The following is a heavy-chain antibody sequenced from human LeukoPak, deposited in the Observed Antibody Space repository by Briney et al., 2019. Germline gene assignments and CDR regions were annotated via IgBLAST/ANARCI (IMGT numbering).Heavy chain of an antibody. CDR2: IYTSESP. J-gene: IGHJ4*02. CDR1: GGSIRSYY. D-gene: IGHD5-24*01. CDR3: ARGGDGYNYFNY. V-gene: IGHV4-4*07. Sequence: SETLSLTCTVSGGSIRSYYWSWIRQPAGKGLEWIGRIYTSESPTYKPSLKSRVTMSLDTSKNQFSLKLSSVTAADTAVYYCARGGDGYNYFNYWGQGTLVTVSS.